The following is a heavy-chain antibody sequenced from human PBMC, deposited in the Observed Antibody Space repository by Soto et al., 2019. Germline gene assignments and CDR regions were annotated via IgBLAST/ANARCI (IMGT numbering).Heavy chain of an antibody. CDR2: IGPNPTNT. Sequence: VQLLESGGGLVQPGGSLRLSCAASGFPFSATGMLWVRQPPGGGLEWVSAIGPNPTNTKYTDSVKGRFTISRDNSKSTVFLQMTNLRAEDTALYYCTTARHCSSDACPAAEWGQGTLITVSS. D-gene: IGHD2-2*01. V-gene: IGHV3-23*05. J-gene: IGHJ4*02. CDR1: GFPFSATG. CDR3: TTARHCSSDACPAAE.